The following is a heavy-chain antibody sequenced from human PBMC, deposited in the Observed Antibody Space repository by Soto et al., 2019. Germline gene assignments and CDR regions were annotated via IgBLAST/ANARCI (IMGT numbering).Heavy chain of an antibody. Sequence: QVQLVQSGTEVKKPGASVNVSCKASGYTFTTHYMHWVRQAPGQGLEWMGIINPSGGRPTYALKFQGRVTMTSDTSTNTVYVELTSLRSEDTAIYFCARAGENYGSGTFSPPLRYYFNSWGQGTLVTVSS. CDR3: ARAGENYGSGTFSPPLRYYFNS. CDR2: INPSGGRP. V-gene: IGHV1-46*01. J-gene: IGHJ4*02. CDR1: GYTFTTHY. D-gene: IGHD3-10*01.